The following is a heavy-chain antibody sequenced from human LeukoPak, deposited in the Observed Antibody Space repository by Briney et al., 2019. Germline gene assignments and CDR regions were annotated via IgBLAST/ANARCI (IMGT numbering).Heavy chain of an antibody. J-gene: IGHJ4*02. D-gene: IGHD5-12*01. Sequence: GGSLRLSCAASGFSFSYFGMHWVRQAPGKGLEWVAFIQSDGNIQYYEDSVKGRFTISRDNSRKTVDLQMSSLRLEDTAIYLCARDGVASTDHWGQGALVTVSS. CDR1: GFSFSYFG. CDR3: ARDGVASTDH. CDR2: IQSDGNIQ. V-gene: IGHV3-30*02.